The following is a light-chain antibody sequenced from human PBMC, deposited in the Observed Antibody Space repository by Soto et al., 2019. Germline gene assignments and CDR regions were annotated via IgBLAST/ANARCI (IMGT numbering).Light chain of an antibody. Sequence: QAVVTQPPSVSGAPGQRVTISCAGSSSNIGANYDVHWYQQIPGTAPKLLVYGNNNRPSGVPARFSGSKSGTSASLAITGLQAEDEADYYCQSYDSSLSGSYVVFGGGTKLTVL. CDR1: SSNIGANYD. CDR2: GNN. J-gene: IGLJ2*01. CDR3: QSYDSSLSGSYVV. V-gene: IGLV1-40*01.